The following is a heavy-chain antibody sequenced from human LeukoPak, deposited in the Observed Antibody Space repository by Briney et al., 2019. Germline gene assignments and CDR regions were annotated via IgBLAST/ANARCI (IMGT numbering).Heavy chain of an antibody. V-gene: IGHV4-34*01. Sequence: PSETLSLTCAVNGGSFSGYFCSWIRQPPGKGLEWMGEVNYGGSTNYNPSLESRLTISVDTSKKQFSLKLSSVTAADTAVYYCARGIRITMVRGVISVRFDPWGQGTLVTVSS. CDR3: ARGIRITMVRGVISVRFDP. D-gene: IGHD3-10*01. J-gene: IGHJ5*02. CDR2: VNYGGST. CDR1: GGSFSGYF.